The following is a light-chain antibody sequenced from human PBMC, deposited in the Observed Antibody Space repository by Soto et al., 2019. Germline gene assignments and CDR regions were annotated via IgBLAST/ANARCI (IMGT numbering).Light chain of an antibody. J-gene: IGKJ5*01. CDR1: QTFSNSF. CDR3: QQCGSSST. CDR2: GAS. V-gene: IGKV3-20*01. Sequence: EIVLTQSPGTLSLSPGERATLSCRASQTFSNSFLSWFQQIPGQAPRLLIYGASMRATGIPDRFSDSGSGTDFTLTISRLEPEDFAVYYCQQCGSSSTFGQGTRLEIK.